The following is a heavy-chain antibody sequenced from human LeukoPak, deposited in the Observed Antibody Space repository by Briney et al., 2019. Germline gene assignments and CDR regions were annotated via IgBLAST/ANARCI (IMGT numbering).Heavy chain of an antibody. CDR1: GYTFSNYG. CDR3: ARGFPPRRNYDSSGYYSYYFDY. CDR2: ISAYNGYT. D-gene: IGHD3-22*01. V-gene: IGHV1-18*01. Sequence: ASVKVSCKASGYTFSNYGISWVRQAPGQGLECMGWISAYNGYTIYTQKLQDRVTMTTDTSTSTAYMELRSLRSDDTAVYYCARGFPPRRNYDSSGYYSYYFDYWGQGTLVTVSS. J-gene: IGHJ4*02.